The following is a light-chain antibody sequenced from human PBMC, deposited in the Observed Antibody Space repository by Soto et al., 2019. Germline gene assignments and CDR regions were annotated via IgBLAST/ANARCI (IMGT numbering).Light chain of an antibody. V-gene: IGKV4-1*01. Sequence: DIVMTQSPDSLAVSLGERATINCKSSQSVLYCSNNKNYLAWYQQKPGQPPKLLIYWASTRESGVPDRFSGSGSGTDFTLTISSLQAEDVAVYYCQQYHTTPWTFGQGTKVEIK. CDR1: QSVLYCSNNKNY. CDR3: QQYHTTPWT. CDR2: WAS. J-gene: IGKJ1*01.